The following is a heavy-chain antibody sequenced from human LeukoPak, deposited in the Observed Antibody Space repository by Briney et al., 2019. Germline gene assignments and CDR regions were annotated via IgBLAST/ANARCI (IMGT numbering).Heavy chain of an antibody. CDR2: IYHSGST. J-gene: IGHJ3*02. CDR3: VGGYSYGNHAFDI. D-gene: IGHD5-18*01. V-gene: IGHV4-38-2*01. CDR1: GYSISSGYY. Sequence: PSETLSLTCAVSGYSISSGYYWGWIQQPPGKGLEWIGSIYHSGSTYYNPSLKSRVTISVDTSKNQFSLKLSSVTAADTAVYYCVGGYSYGNHAFDIWGQGTMVTVSS.